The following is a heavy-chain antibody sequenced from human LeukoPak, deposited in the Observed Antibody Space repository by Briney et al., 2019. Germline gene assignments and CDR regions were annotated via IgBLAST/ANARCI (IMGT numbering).Heavy chain of an antibody. Sequence: GGSLRLSCAASGFTFSSYAMSWVRQAPGKGLEWVSAISGSGGSTYYADSVKSRFTISRDNSKNTLYLQMNSLRAEDTAVYYCAKAIYPGYSSSWRGPPFDYWGQGTLVTVSS. CDR1: GFTFSSYA. CDR2: ISGSGGST. J-gene: IGHJ4*02. CDR3: AKAIYPGYSSSWRGPPFDY. D-gene: IGHD6-13*01. V-gene: IGHV3-23*01.